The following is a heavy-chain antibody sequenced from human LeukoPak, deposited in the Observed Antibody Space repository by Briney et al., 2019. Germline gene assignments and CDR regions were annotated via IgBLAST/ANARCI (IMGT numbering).Heavy chain of an antibody. CDR1: GFTFSSYG. CDR2: ISYDGSNK. CDR3: AKDHVNAGYLDY. V-gene: IGHV3-33*05. J-gene: IGHJ4*02. D-gene: IGHD6-13*01. Sequence: PGGSLRLSCAASGFTFSSYGMHWVRQAPGKGLEWVAVISYDGSNKYYADSVKGRFTISRDNSKNTLFLHMDSLRADDTAVYYCAKDHVNAGYLDYWGQGTLVTVSS.